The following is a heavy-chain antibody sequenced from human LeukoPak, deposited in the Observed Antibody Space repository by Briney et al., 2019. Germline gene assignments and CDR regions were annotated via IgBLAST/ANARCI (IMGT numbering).Heavy chain of an antibody. CDR2: SRSKTHGGTT. J-gene: IGHJ4*02. V-gene: IGHV3-49*04. CDR1: GFTFGEYA. Sequence: PGGSLRLSCTASGFTFGEYAMSWVRQAPGKGLEWVGFSRSKTHGGTTEFAAPVKGRFSISRDDSKGIAYLQMNSLKTEDTAAYYCTRDGIPETNWSGYYIDYWGQGTLVTVSS. D-gene: IGHD3-3*01. CDR3: TRDGIPETNWSGYYIDY.